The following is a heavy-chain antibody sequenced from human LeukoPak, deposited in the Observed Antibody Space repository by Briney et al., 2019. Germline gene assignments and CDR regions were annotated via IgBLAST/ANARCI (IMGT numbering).Heavy chain of an antibody. V-gene: IGHV4-34*01. Sequence: SETLSLTCAVYGGSFSGYYWSWIRQPPGKGLEWIGEINHSGSTNYNPSLKSRVTISVDTSKNQFSLKLSSVTAADTAAYYCARGLRYVYYYYYGMDVWGQGTTVTVSS. CDR1: GGSFSGYY. CDR3: ARGLRYVYYYYYGMDV. D-gene: IGHD1-1*01. CDR2: INHSGST. J-gene: IGHJ6*02.